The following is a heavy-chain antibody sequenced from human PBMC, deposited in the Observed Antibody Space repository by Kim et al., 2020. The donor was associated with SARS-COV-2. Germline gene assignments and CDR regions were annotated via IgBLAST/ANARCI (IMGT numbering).Heavy chain of an antibody. V-gene: IGHV1-18*01. CDR2: ISAYNGNT. Sequence: ASVKVSCKASGYTFTSYGISWVRQAPGQGLEWMGWISAYNGNTNYAQKLQGRVTMTTDTSTSTAYMELRSLRSDYTAVYYCARCYDILTDGYYYYGMDVWGQGTTVTVSS. CDR1: GYTFTSYG. D-gene: IGHD3-9*01. CDR3: ARCYDILTDGYYYYGMDV. J-gene: IGHJ6*02.